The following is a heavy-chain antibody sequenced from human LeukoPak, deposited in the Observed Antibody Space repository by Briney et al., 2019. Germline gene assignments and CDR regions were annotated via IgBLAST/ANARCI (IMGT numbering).Heavy chain of an antibody. CDR2: ISSNGGST. V-gene: IGHV3-64*01. Sequence: SGGSLRLSCAASGFTFSSYAMHWVRQAPGKGLEYVSAISSNGGSTYYANSVKGRFTISRDNSKNTLYLQMGSLRAEDMAVHYCARSAEAMVRGVIIWRYFDYWGQGTLVTVSS. J-gene: IGHJ4*02. CDR3: ARSAEAMVRGVIIWRYFDY. D-gene: IGHD3-10*01. CDR1: GFTFSSYA.